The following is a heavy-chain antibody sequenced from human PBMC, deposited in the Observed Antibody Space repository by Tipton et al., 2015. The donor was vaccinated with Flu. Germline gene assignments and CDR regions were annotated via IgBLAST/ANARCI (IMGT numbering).Heavy chain of an antibody. V-gene: IGHV2-5*02. D-gene: IGHD5-18*01. CDR2: IYWDDDK. CDR1: GFSLSTSGVG. J-gene: IGHJ4*02. Sequence: LVKPTQTLTLTCTFSGFSLSTSGVGVGWIRQPPGKALEWLELIYWDDDKRYSPSLKSRLTITKDTSKNQVVLTMTNMDPADTATYYCAHGGYSYSYDYFDYWGQGTLVTVSS. CDR3: AHGGYSYSYDYFDY.